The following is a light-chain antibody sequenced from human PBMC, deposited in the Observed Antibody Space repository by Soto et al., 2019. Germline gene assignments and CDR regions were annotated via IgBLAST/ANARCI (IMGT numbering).Light chain of an antibody. CDR2: SYN. V-gene: IGLV1-44*01. J-gene: IGLJ1*01. Sequence: QSVLTQPPSTSGTPGQRVTISCSGSSSNIGGEAVNWYQQLPGTAPKLLIYSYNQRPSGVPDRFSGSKSGTSASLAISGLQSEDEADYICAAWDDSLKGYVFGTGTKVTAL. CDR1: SSNIGGEA. CDR3: AAWDDSLKGYV.